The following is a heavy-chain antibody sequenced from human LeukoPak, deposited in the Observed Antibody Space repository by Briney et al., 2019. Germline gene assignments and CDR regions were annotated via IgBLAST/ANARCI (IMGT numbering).Heavy chain of an antibody. CDR2: IRSKTYGETT. CDR1: GFAFSDYY. D-gene: IGHD3-10*01. CDR3: SRADYYGSGSPISLDV. V-gene: IGHV3-49*04. J-gene: IGHJ6*04. Sequence: PGRSLRLSCAASGFAFSDYYMSWVRQAPGKGLEWVGFIRSKTYGETTEYAASVKGRFTISTDDSKSIAYLQMNILKTEDTAVYYCSRADYYGSGSPISLDVWVKGTTVTVSS.